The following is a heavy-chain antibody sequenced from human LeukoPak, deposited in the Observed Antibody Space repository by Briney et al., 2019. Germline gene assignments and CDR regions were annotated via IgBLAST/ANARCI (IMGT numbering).Heavy chain of an antibody. Sequence: SETLSLTCTVSGYSISSGYYWGWIRQPPGKGLEWIGSIYHSGSTYYNPSLKSRVTISVDTSKSQFSLKLSSVTAADTAVYYCARGRSTAAGQYYFDYWGQGTLVTVSS. CDR1: GYSISSGYY. CDR3: ARGRSTAAGQYYFDY. D-gene: IGHD6-6*01. J-gene: IGHJ4*02. CDR2: IYHSGST. V-gene: IGHV4-38-2*02.